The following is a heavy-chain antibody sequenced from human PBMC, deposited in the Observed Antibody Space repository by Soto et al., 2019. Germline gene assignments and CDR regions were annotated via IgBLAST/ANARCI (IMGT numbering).Heavy chain of an antibody. D-gene: IGHD5-18*01. CDR3: ARGYTARRRYYYMDV. V-gene: IGHV4-34*01. CDR2: INHSGST. CDR1: GGSFSGYY. Sequence: SETLSLTCAVYGGSFSGYYWSWIRQPPGKGLEWIGEINHSGSTNYNPSLKSRVTISVDTSKNQFSLKLSSVTAADTAVYYCARGYTARRRYYYMDVWGKGTTVTVSS. J-gene: IGHJ6*03.